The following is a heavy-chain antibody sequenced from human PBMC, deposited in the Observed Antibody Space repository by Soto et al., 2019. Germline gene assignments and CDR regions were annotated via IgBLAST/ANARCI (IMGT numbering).Heavy chain of an antibody. J-gene: IGHJ4*02. D-gene: IGHD4-4*01. CDR3: ARDPHYSGKGFHFDY. CDR1: GFTFSSYA. V-gene: IGHV3-30-3*01. Sequence: QVQLVESGGGVVQPGRSLRLSCAASGFTFSSYAMHWVRQAPGKGLGWVAVISYDGSNKYYADSVKGRFTISRDNSKNTLYLQMNSLRAEDTAVYYCARDPHYSGKGFHFDYWGQGTLVTVSS. CDR2: ISYDGSNK.